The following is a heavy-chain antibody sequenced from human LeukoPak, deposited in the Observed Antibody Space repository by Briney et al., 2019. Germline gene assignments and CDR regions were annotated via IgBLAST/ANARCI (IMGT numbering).Heavy chain of an antibody. CDR2: IRYDGHNK. V-gene: IGHV3-30*02. D-gene: IGHD3-22*01. J-gene: IGHJ4*02. CDR3: AKSQNYYDNSGYYYLDY. CDR1: GISFSSFG. Sequence: PGGSLRLSCAASGISFSSFGMHWVRQAPGKGLEWVTFIRYDGHNKYYADSVKGRFTISRDNSKNTLHLQMNSLRPEDTAVYYCAKSQNYYDNSGYYYLDYWGQGNLVTVSS.